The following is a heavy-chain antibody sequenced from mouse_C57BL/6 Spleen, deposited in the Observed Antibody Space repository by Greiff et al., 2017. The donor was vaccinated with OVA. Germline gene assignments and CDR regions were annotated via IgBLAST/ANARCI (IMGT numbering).Heavy chain of an antibody. CDR2: IRSGGST. CDR3: ARKDYGSSSWFAY. V-gene: IGHV2-2*01. J-gene: IGHJ3*01. D-gene: IGHD1-1*01. Sequence: QVQLQQSGPGLVQPSQSLSLTCTVSGFSLTSYGVHWVRQSPGKGLEWLGVIRSGGSTDYYAAFISRLSISENKSKSQVFFKMNRLQADNTAIYYCARKDYGSSSWFAYWGQGTLVTVSA. CDR1: GFSLTSYG.